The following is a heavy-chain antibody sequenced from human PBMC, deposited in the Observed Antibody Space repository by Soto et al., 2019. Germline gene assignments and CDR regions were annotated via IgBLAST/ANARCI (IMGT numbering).Heavy chain of an antibody. CDR1: GRGLTGHS. CDR3: AREQYNWKL. V-gene: IGHV4-59*11. J-gene: IGHJ4*02. D-gene: IGHD1-20*01. CDR2: VYHTGNT. Sequence: SVTIWLPWSLSGRGLTGHSWSWIRHSPGKGLEWIGYVYHTGNTYYNPSLKSRVTISLGTSKNQVSLRLRSVTAADTAVYYCAREQYNWKLWGQGTLVTVSS.